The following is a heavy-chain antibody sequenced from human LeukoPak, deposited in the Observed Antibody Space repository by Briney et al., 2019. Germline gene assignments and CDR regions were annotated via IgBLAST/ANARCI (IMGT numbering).Heavy chain of an antibody. V-gene: IGHV3-33*06. CDR2: IWYDGSNK. CDR3: AKEAIAVSGYGPTTSDY. CDR1: GFTFSSYG. D-gene: IGHD6-19*01. Sequence: PGGSLRLSCAASGFTFSSYGMHWVRQAPGKGLEWVAVIWYDGSNKYHADSVKGRFTNSRDNSKNTLYLQVNSLRAEDTAVYYCAKEAIAVSGYGPTTSDYWGQGTLVAVSS. J-gene: IGHJ4*02.